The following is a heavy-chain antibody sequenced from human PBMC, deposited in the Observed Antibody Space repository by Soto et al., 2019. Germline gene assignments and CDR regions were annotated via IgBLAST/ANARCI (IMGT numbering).Heavy chain of an antibody. CDR1: GFTFSSYG. D-gene: IGHD4-17*01. Sequence: GGSLRLSCAASGFTFSSYGTHWVRQAPGKGLEWVAVISYDGSNKYYADSVKGRFTISRDNSKNTLYLQMNSLRAEDTAVYYCAKDQSDYGVFDYWGQGTLVTVSS. V-gene: IGHV3-30*18. J-gene: IGHJ4*02. CDR2: ISYDGSNK. CDR3: AKDQSDYGVFDY.